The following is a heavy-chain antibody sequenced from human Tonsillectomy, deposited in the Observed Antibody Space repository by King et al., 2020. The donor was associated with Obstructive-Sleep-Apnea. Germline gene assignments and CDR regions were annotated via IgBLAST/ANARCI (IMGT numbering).Heavy chain of an antibody. CDR3: ARDPAVVTSTLGFDY. CDR2: TYYRSKWYN. J-gene: IGHJ4*02. CDR1: GDSVSSNSAA. D-gene: IGHD2-15*01. Sequence: VQLQQSGPGLVKPSQTLSLTCAISGDSVSSNSAAWNWIRQSPSRGLEWLGRTYYRSKWYNDYAVSVESRVSIKPDTSKNQFSLQLNSVTPEDTAVYFCARDPAVVTSTLGFDYWGQGTLVTVSS. V-gene: IGHV6-1*01.